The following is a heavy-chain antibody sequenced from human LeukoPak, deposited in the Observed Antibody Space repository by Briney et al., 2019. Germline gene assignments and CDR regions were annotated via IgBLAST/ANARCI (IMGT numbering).Heavy chain of an antibody. CDR2: INHSGST. J-gene: IGHJ4*02. D-gene: IGHD3-10*01. V-gene: IGHV4-34*01. Sequence: PSETLSLTCAVYGGSFSGYYWSWIRQPPGKGLEWIGEINHSGSTNYNPSLKSRVTISVDTSKNQFSLKLSSVTAADTAVYYCARHSAVYGSGTPGPFDYWGQGTLVTVSS. CDR1: GGSFSGYY. CDR3: ARHSAVYGSGTPGPFDY.